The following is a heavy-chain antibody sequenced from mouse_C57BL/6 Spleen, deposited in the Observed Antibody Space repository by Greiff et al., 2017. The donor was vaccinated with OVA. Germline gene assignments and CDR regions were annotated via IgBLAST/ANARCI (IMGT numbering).Heavy chain of an antibody. CDR3: ARRGHPGYYFDY. CDR2: ILPGSGST. Sequence: VKLQESGAELMKPGASVKLSCKATGYTFTGYWIEWVKQRPGHGLEWIGEILPGSGSTNYNGKFKGTATFTADTSSNTAYMLLSSLTTEDSAIYYCARRGHPGYYFDYWGQGTTLTVSS. D-gene: IGHD3-1*01. V-gene: IGHV1-9*01. J-gene: IGHJ2*01. CDR1: GYTFTGYW.